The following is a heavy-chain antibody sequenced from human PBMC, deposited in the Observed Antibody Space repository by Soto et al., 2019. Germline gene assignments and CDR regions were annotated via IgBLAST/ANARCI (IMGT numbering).Heavy chain of an antibody. Sequence: EVQLLESGGGLVQPGGSLRLSCAASGFTFSSYAMSWVRQAPGKGLEWVSAISGSGGSTYYADSVKGRFTISRDNSKNTLYLQMNSLRAEDTAVYYRAKGKEYYDFWSGYYPTVKDWGQGTLVTVSS. D-gene: IGHD3-3*01. V-gene: IGHV3-23*01. CDR3: AKGKEYYDFWSGYYPTVKD. CDR2: ISGSGGST. J-gene: IGHJ4*02. CDR1: GFTFSSYA.